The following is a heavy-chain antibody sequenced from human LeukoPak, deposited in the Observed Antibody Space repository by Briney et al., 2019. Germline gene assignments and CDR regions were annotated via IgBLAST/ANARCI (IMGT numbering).Heavy chain of an antibody. V-gene: IGHV3-23*01. J-gene: IGHJ4*02. D-gene: IGHD5-12*01. CDR1: GITFSTFA. CDR3: AKGHSAYGTGFDY. CDR2: ISGGGDRT. Sequence: PGGSLRLSCAASGITFSTFATSWVRQAPGRGLECVSVISGGGDRTYYAETVRGRFTISRDNSKNTLYLQMSSLRADDTAIYYCAKGHSAYGTGFDYWGQGTLVTVSS.